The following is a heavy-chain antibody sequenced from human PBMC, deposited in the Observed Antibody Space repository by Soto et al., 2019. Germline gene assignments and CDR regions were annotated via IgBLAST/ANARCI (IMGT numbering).Heavy chain of an antibody. CDR1: GFTFSGSA. Sequence: EVQLVESGGGLVQPGGSLKLSCAASGFTFSGSAMHWVRQASGKGLEWVGRIRSKAKSYETAYAASVKGRFTISRDDSKNTAYLQMNSLKTEDTAVYYCTSLRRLYGYYPHWFDPWGQGTLVTVSS. CDR3: TSLRRLYGYYPHWFDP. V-gene: IGHV3-73*01. CDR2: IRSKAKSYET. D-gene: IGHD4-17*01. J-gene: IGHJ5*02.